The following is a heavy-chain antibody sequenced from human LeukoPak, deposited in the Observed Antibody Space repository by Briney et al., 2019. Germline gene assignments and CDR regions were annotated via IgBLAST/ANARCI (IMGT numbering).Heavy chain of an antibody. CDR1: GGPISSYY. Sequence: SETLSLTCTVSGGPISSYYWSWIRQPPGKGLEWIGYIYYSGSANYNPSLKSRVTISVDTSKNQFSLKLSSVTAADTAVYYCARGVVAAASDAFDIWGQGTMVTVSS. D-gene: IGHD2-2*01. J-gene: IGHJ3*02. V-gene: IGHV4-59*01. CDR3: ARGVVAAASDAFDI. CDR2: IYYSGSA.